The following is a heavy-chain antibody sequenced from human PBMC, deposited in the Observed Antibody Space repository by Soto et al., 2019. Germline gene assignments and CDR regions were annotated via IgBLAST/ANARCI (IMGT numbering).Heavy chain of an antibody. D-gene: IGHD5-12*01. CDR2: ISWDGGST. Sequence: DVQLVESGGVVVQPGGSLRLSCAASGFTFDDYTMHWVRQAPGKGLEWVSLISWDGGSTYYADSVKGRFTISRDNSKNSLYLQMNSLRTEDTALYYCAKPRMATNAFDIWGQGTMVTVSS. J-gene: IGHJ3*02. CDR1: GFTFDDYT. V-gene: IGHV3-43*01. CDR3: AKPRMATNAFDI.